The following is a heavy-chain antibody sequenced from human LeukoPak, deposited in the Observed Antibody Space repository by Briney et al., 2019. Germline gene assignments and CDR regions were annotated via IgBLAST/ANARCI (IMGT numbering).Heavy chain of an antibody. CDR3: ARDGAYYDSSGTFDY. V-gene: IGHV1-2*02. Sequence: GASVKVSCKASGYTFTSYYMHWVRQAPGQGLEWMGWINPNSGGTNYAQKFQGRVTMTRDTSISTAYMELSRLRSDDTAVYYCARDGAYYDSSGTFDYWGQGTLVTVSS. CDR2: INPNSGGT. J-gene: IGHJ4*02. CDR1: GYTFTSYY. D-gene: IGHD3-22*01.